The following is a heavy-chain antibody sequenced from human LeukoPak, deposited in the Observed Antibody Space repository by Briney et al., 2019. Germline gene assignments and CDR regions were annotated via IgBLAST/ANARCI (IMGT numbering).Heavy chain of an antibody. CDR1: GFTFSNYR. J-gene: IGHJ4*02. CDR2: ISSSSSYI. D-gene: IGHD2-8*01. V-gene: IGHV3-21*01. CDR3: ARVGYCTNGVCSDY. Sequence: PGGSLRLSCVASGFTFSNYRMNWVRQAPGKGLEWVSSISSSSSYIYYADSVKGRFTISRDNAKNSLYLQMNSLRAEDTAVYYCARVGYCTNGVCSDYWGQGTLVTVSS.